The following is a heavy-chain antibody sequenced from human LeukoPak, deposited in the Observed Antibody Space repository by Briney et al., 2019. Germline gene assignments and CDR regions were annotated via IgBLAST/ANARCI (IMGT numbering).Heavy chain of an antibody. V-gene: IGHV1-69*13. CDR1: GGTFSSYA. D-gene: IGHD2-2*01. Sequence: GASVKVSCKASGGTFSSYAISWVRQAPGQGLEWMGGIIPIFGTANYAQKFQGRVTITADESTSTAYMELSSLRSEDTAVYYCARDPSEIVVPAAPVGAFDIWGQGTMVTVSS. J-gene: IGHJ3*02. CDR3: ARDPSEIVVPAAPVGAFDI. CDR2: IIPIFGTA.